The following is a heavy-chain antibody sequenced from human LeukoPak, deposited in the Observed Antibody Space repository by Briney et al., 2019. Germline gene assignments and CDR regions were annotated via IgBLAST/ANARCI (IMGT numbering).Heavy chain of an antibody. D-gene: IGHD3-22*01. V-gene: IGHV4-59*01. J-gene: IGHJ5*02. CDR3: AREPGFDSSGYLNWFDP. CDR2: ISYSGST. Sequence: PSETLSLTCTVSGGSISSYYWSWIRQPPGKGLEWIACISYSGSTKYNPSLRSRVTISVDTSKNQLSLKLSSVTAADTAVYYCAREPGFDSSGYLNWFDPWGQGTLVTVSS. CDR1: GGSISSYY.